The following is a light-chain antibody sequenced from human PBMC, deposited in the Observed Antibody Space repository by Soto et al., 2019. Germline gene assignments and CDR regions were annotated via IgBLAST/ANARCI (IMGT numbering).Light chain of an antibody. CDR1: QSISSW. CDR2: DAS. Sequence: DLPMTQSPSPLSASVGDRVTITCRASQSISSWLAWYQQKPGKAPKLLIYDASSLESGVPSRFSGSGSGTEFTLTISSLQPDDFATYYCQQYNSYLYTFGQGTKLESK. V-gene: IGKV1-5*01. CDR3: QQYNSYLYT. J-gene: IGKJ2*01.